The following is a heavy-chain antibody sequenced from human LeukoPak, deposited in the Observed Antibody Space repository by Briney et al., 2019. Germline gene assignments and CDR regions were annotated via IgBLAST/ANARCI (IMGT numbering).Heavy chain of an antibody. V-gene: IGHV1-69*05. CDR3: GRKAGDCGGNSCYSIDY. Sequence: SVKVSCKAFEGSFSSEAISWVRQAPGQGLEWMGGIIPIFGSANYAQKFQGRVTITTDESTSTAYMEVSSLRSEDTAVYYCGRKAGDCGGNSCYSIDYWGQGTLVTVSS. CDR2: IIPIFGSA. D-gene: IGHD2-15*01. CDR1: EGSFSSEA. J-gene: IGHJ4*02.